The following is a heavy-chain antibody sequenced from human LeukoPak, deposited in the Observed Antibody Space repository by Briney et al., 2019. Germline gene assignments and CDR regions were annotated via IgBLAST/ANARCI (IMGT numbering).Heavy chain of an antibody. V-gene: IGHV4-39*07. CDR1: GGSISTNTYY. Sequence: SETLSLTCVVSGGSISTNTYYWGWIRLPPGKGLEWIGEIHHRGTAYYNPSLRSRVTISVDTSKNQFSLRLTSVTAADTAVYYCARVTYNGYQHFDYWGQGNLVTVS. D-gene: IGHD3-10*01. CDR3: ARVTYNGYQHFDY. CDR2: IHHRGTA. J-gene: IGHJ4*02.